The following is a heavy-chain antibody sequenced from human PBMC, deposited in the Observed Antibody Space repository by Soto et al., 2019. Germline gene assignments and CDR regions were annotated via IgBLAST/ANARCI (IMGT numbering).Heavy chain of an antibody. CDR2: ISSSGSTI. J-gene: IGHJ3*02. Sequence: PGGSLRLSCAASGFTFSDYYMSWIRQAPGKGLEWVSYISSSGSTIYYADSVKGRFTISRDNAKNSLYLQMNSLRAEDTAVYYCARGGSGRIVVVTANGADAFDIWGQGTMVTVSS. D-gene: IGHD2-21*02. CDR1: GFTFSDYY. CDR3: ARGGSGRIVVVTANGADAFDI. V-gene: IGHV3-11*01.